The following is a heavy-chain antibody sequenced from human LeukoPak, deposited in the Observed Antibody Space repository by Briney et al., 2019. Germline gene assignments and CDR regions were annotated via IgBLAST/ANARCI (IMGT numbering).Heavy chain of an antibody. CDR3: AKDPWATMIVVVITYFDY. CDR2: ISGSGGST. CDR1: GLTFSNYD. Sequence: GGSLRLSCAVSGLTFSNYDMSWVRQGPGKGLEWVSAISGSGGSTYYADSVKGRFTISRDNSKNTLYLQMNSLRAEDTAVYYCAKDPWATMIVVVITYFDYWGQGTLVTVSS. D-gene: IGHD3-22*01. J-gene: IGHJ4*02. V-gene: IGHV3-23*01.